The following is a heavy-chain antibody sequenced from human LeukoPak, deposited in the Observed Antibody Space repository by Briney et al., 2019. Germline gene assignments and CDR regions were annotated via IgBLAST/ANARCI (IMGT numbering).Heavy chain of an antibody. D-gene: IGHD2-21*02. CDR3: ARDPFSYCGGDCYNY. Sequence: GGSLRLSCAASGFTVSSNYMSWVRQAPGKGLEWVSVIYSGGSTYYADSVKGRFTISRDNSENTLYLQMNSLRAEDTAVYYCARDPFSYCGGDCYNYWGQGTLVTVSS. CDR2: IYSGGST. V-gene: IGHV3-53*01. CDR1: GFTVSSNY. J-gene: IGHJ4*02.